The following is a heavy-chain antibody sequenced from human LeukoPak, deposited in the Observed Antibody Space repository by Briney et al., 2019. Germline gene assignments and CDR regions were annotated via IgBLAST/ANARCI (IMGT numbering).Heavy chain of an antibody. CDR1: GFTFSSYA. J-gene: IGHJ3*02. D-gene: IGHD3-9*01. CDR2: ISYDGSNK. Sequence: PGGSLRLSCAASGFTFSSYAMHWVRQAPGKGLEWVAVISYDGSNKYYADSVKGRFTISRDNSKNTLYLQMNSLRAEDTAVYYCAVRLVTLDAFDIWGQGTMVTVSS. CDR3: AVRLVTLDAFDI. V-gene: IGHV3-30-3*02.